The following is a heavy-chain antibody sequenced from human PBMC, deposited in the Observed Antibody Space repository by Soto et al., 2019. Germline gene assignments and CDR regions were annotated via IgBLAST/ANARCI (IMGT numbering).Heavy chain of an antibody. CDR1: GGSVSRDPYY. D-gene: IGHD1-1*01. V-gene: IGHV4-61*01. J-gene: IGHJ4*02. CDR3: AGGRDAYKSGY. CDR2: ILHSGST. Sequence: QVQLQESGPGLVKPSETLSLTCTVSGGSVSRDPYYWNWIRQPPGKGLEYIGFILHSGSTNYNPSPKXRXTXSXXTSKNQVSLKLRSVTAADTAMYYCAGGRDAYKSGYWGQGTLVTVSS.